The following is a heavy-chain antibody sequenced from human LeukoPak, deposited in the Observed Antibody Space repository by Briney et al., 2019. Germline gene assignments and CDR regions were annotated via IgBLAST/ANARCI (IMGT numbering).Heavy chain of an antibody. V-gene: IGHV3-21*01. CDR1: GFTFNTYG. D-gene: IGHD3-22*01. J-gene: IGHJ4*02. CDR3: ARVSAYDSSGYMIDY. Sequence: GGSLRLSCAASGFTFNTYGMNWVRQAPGKGLEWVSSISSSSSYIYYADSVKGRFTISRDNAKNSLYLQMNSLRAEDTAVYYCARVSAYDSSGYMIDYWGQGTLVTVSS. CDR2: ISSSSSYI.